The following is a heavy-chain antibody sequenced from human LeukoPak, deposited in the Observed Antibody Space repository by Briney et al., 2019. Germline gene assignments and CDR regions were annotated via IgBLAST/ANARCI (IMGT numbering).Heavy chain of an antibody. CDR2: ISGSGGST. J-gene: IGHJ4*02. D-gene: IGHD1-26*01. CDR1: GFPFSSYW. CDR3: AKKWGVGTTTLDYFDY. V-gene: IGHV3-23*01. Sequence: GSLRLSCVASGFPFSSYWMTWVRQAPGKGLEWVSGISGSGGSTYYADSVKGRFTISRDNSKNTLYLQMNSLTDEDTAVYYCAKKWGVGTTTLDYFDYWGQGTLVTVSS.